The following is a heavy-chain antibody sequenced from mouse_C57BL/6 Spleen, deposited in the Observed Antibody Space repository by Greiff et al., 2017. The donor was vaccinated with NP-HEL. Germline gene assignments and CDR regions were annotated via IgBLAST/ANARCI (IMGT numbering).Heavy chain of an antibody. Sequence: QVQLQQSGAELVRPGASVTLSCKASGYTFTDYEMHWVKQTPVHGLEWIGAIDPETGGTAYNQKFKGKALLTADKSSSTAYMELRSLTSEDSAVYYCTREAVCHLGGRGEGFAYWGQGTLVTVSA. CDR3: TREAVCHLGGRGEGFAY. D-gene: IGHD3-3*01. J-gene: IGHJ3*01. CDR2: IDPETGGT. CDR1: GYTFTDYE. V-gene: IGHV1-15*01.